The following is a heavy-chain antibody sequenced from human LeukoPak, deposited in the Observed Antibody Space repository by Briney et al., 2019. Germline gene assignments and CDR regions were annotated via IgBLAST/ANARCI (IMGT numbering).Heavy chain of an antibody. D-gene: IGHD3-22*01. Sequence: SETLSLTCTVSGGSISSSSYYWGWIRQPPGKGLEWIGSIYYSGSTYYNPSLKSRVTISVDTSKNQFSLKLSSVAAADTAVYYCASYYYDSSGYYGISVYWGQGTLVTVSS. CDR3: ASYYYDSSGYYGISVY. CDR2: IYYSGST. J-gene: IGHJ4*02. CDR1: GGSISSSSYY. V-gene: IGHV4-39*07.